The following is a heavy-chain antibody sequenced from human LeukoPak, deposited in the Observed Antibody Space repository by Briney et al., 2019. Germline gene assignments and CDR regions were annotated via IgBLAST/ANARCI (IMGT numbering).Heavy chain of an antibody. J-gene: IGHJ3*02. CDR2: ISWNSGSI. D-gene: IGHD1-26*01. CDR1: GFTFDDYA. CDR3: AKIGIIVGATRGAFDI. V-gene: IGHV3-9*01. Sequence: PGGSLRLSCAASGFTFDDYAMHWVRRAPGKGLEWVSGISWNSGSIGYADSVKGRFTISRDNAKNSLYLQMNSLRAEDTALYYCAKIGIIVGATRGAFDIWGQGTMVTVSS.